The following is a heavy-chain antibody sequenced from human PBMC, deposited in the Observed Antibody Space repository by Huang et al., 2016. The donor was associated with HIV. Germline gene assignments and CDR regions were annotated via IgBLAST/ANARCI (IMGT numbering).Heavy chain of an antibody. CDR1: GFTFSDCN. D-gene: IGHD3-10*01. CDR2: VSSSGGSI. Sequence: EVQLVESGGGLVQPGGSLRLTCAVSGFTFSDCNMNWVRQAPGKGLVWVSYVSSSGGSIYYTYSVKGRFTISRDNAENLWYLQRDSLRAEDTAVYYCARALWDNYMTKYYFDYWGQGTLVTVSS. V-gene: IGHV3-48*01. CDR3: ARALWDNYMTKYYFDY. J-gene: IGHJ4*02.